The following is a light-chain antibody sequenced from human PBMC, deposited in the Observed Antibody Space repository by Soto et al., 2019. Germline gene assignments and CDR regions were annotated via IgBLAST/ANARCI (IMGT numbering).Light chain of an antibody. J-gene: IGKJ1*01. V-gene: IGKV3-20*01. CDR1: QSVSSSY. CDR2: GAS. Sequence: EIVLTQSPGTLSLSPGERATLSCRASQSVSSSYLAWYQQKPGQAPRLLIYGASSRATGIPDRFSGSGSGTDFTLTISRLEPADFAVYYCQQQEAFGQGTKVDIK. CDR3: QQQEA.